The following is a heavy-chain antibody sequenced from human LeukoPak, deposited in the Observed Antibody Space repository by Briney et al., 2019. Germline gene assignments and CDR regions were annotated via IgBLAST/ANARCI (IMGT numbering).Heavy chain of an antibody. Sequence: SETLSLTCTVSGGSISSSSYYWGWIPQPPGKGLEWIGYIYYSGSTNYNPPLKSRVTISVDTSKNQFSLKLTSVTAADTAVYYCARTTEGGYTYGYFYYYYMDVWGKGTTVTISS. CDR1: GGSISSSSYY. CDR3: ARTTEGGYTYGYFYYYYMDV. J-gene: IGHJ6*03. V-gene: IGHV4-61*05. D-gene: IGHD5-18*01. CDR2: IYYSGST.